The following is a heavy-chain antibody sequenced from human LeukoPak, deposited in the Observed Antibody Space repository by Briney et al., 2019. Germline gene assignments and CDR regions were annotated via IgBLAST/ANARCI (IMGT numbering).Heavy chain of an antibody. V-gene: IGHV4-59*01. CDR2: IYYSGSP. D-gene: IGHD2-8*01. CDR3: ARAVLATKSEHWFDS. J-gene: IGHJ5*01. Sequence: SETLSLTCTVSGGSISSYYWNWIRQPPGKGLEWIGYIYYSGSPNYNSSLKSRVTISVDASKNQFSLNLSSVTAADTAMYYCARAVLATKSEHWFDSWGQGTLVTVSS. CDR1: GGSISSYY.